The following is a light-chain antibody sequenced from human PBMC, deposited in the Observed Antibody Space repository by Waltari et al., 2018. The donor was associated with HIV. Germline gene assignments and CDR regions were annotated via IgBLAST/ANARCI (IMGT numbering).Light chain of an antibody. CDR2: KAS. V-gene: IGKV1-5*03. J-gene: IGKJ1*01. CDR1: QRISDW. Sequence: DVQMPQSPSTLSASIGDKVTITCRARQRISDWVAWYQQRPGKAPRLLITKASKLENWVPSRFSGRGSGTEFTLTISSLQPDDFATYFCQQYNTFSPWTFGQGTKVEIK. CDR3: QQYNTFSPWT.